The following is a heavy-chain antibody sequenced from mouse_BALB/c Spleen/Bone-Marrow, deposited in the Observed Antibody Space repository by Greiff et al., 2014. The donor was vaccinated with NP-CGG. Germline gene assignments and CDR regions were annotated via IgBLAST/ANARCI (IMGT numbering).Heavy chain of an antibody. Sequence: VHLVESGPGLVAPSQSLSITCTVSGISLTSYGVSWVRQPPGKGLEWLGVIWGDGSTNYHSALISKLSISKDNSKSQVFLKLNSLQTDDTATYYCAKGPYYGYLYFDVWGAGTTVTVSS. V-gene: IGHV2-3*01. CDR3: AKGPYYGYLYFDV. D-gene: IGHD1-2*01. J-gene: IGHJ1*01. CDR2: IWGDGST. CDR1: GISLTSYG.